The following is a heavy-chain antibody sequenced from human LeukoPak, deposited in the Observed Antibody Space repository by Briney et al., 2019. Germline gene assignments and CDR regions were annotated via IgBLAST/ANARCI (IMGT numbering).Heavy chain of an antibody. CDR3: ARTSPGTTNRGNRWFDP. Sequence: SETLSPTCTVSGGSLRTYYWSWIRQPPGKGLEWIGYIDYSGSTNHTPSLKSRVTISIDMSKNQFSLKLSSVTAAETAMYHCARTSPGTTNRGNRWFDPWGQGTLVTVSS. CDR2: IDYSGST. CDR1: GGSLRTYY. V-gene: IGHV4-59*01. D-gene: IGHD1-7*01. J-gene: IGHJ5*02.